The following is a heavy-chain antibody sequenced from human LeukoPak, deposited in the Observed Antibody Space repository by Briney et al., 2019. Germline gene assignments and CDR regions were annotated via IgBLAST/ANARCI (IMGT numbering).Heavy chain of an antibody. CDR2: INPNSGGT. V-gene: IGHV1-2*02. Sequence: GASVKVSCKASGYTFTGYYMHWVRQAPGQGLEWMGWINPNSGGTNYAQKFQGRVTMTRDTSISTAYMELSRLRSDDTAVYYCARDFPPHSDLLWFGESGWTSWVFHWFDPWGQGTLVTVSS. CDR3: ARDFPPHSDLLWFGESGWTSWVFHWFDP. D-gene: IGHD3-10*01. CDR1: GYTFTGYY. J-gene: IGHJ5*02.